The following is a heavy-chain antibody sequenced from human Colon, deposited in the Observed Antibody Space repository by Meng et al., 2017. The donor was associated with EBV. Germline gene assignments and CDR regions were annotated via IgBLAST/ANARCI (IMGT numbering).Heavy chain of an antibody. CDR3: ARDRKHYGERGWFDP. D-gene: IGHD4-17*01. V-gene: IGHV4-30-4*01. J-gene: IGHJ5*02. CDR1: GGSISSGDYY. Sequence: QARHQESGPALVQPSQTLSRASTVAGGSISSGDYYWSWIRQPPGKGLEWIGYIYYSGSTYSNASLKSRVTISIDRSKNQFSLKLSSVTAADTAVYYCARDRKHYGERGWFDPWGQGTLVTVSS. CDR2: IYYSGST.